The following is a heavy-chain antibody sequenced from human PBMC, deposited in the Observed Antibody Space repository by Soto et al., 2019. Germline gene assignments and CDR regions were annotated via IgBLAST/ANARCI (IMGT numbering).Heavy chain of an antibody. J-gene: IGHJ3*02. Sequence: QVQLVQSGAEVQKPGSSVKVSCKASGGTFRSYTFSWVRQAPGQGLEWMGGIVPLFGSTNNAEVFQGRLTITADESTTTVYMEVTGLTSDDTAVYFCARDGDLETSNRAWGPFDIGGQWTVVPVSS. V-gene: IGHV1-69*01. D-gene: IGHD7-27*01. CDR1: GGTFRSYT. CDR2: IVPLFGST. CDR3: ARDGDLETSNRAWGPFDI.